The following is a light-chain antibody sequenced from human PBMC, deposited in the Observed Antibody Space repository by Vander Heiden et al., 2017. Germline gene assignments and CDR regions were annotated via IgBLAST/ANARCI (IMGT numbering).Light chain of an antibody. CDR3: GTWDSSLSAGV. V-gene: IGLV1-51*01. CDR1: SSNSGNNY. CDR2: DNN. Sequence: SVFSQPPSVSPAPVQKVTIACSGSSSNSGNNYVSRYQQLPGTAPKRLIYDNNQRPSGIPDRFAGSKSGTSATLGITGLQTGDEADYYCGTWDSSLSAGVFGGGTRLTVL. J-gene: IGLJ3*02.